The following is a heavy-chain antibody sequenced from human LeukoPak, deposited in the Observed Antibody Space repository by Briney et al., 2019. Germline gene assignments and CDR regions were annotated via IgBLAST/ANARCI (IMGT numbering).Heavy chain of an antibody. J-gene: IGHJ4*02. D-gene: IGHD5-24*01. Sequence: GGSLRLSCTASGFTFGDYGMNWVRQAPGKGLEWVSFIRSKAYGGTTEYAASVKGRFTMSRDDSKSIAYLQMNSLKTEDTAVYYCTTVTIRPVGLWGQGTLVTVSS. CDR3: TTVTIRPVGL. CDR1: GFTFGDYG. CDR2: IRSKAYGGTT. V-gene: IGHV3-49*04.